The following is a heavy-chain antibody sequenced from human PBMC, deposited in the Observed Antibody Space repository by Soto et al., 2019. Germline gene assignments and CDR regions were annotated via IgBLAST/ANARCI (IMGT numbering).Heavy chain of an antibody. CDR1: GGTFSSYA. V-gene: IGHV1-69*13. D-gene: IGHD6-19*01. CDR3: ARDNLRQWLPWYYGMDV. Sequence: SVKVSCKASGGTFSSYAISWVRQAPGQGLEWMGGIIPIFGTANYAQKFQGRVTITADESTSTAYMELSSLRSEDTAVYYCARDNLRQWLPWYYGMDVWGQGATVTVSS. J-gene: IGHJ6*02. CDR2: IIPIFGTA.